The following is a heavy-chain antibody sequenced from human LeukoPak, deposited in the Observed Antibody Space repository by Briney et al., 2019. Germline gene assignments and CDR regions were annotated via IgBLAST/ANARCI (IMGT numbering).Heavy chain of an antibody. Sequence: SETLSLTCTVSGGSISSHYWSWIRQPAGKGLEWIGYIYYSGSTNYNPSLKSRVTISVDTSKNQFSLKLSSVTAADTAVYYCARGSGDPPLFYYYYMDVWGKGTTVTVSS. J-gene: IGHJ6*03. CDR1: GGSISSHY. CDR2: IYYSGST. V-gene: IGHV4-59*11. CDR3: ARGSGDPPLFYYYYMDV. D-gene: IGHD7-27*01.